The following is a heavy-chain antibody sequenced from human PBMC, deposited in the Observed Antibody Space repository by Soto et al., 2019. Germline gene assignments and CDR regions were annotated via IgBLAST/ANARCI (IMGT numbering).Heavy chain of an antibody. CDR2: ISAYNGNT. V-gene: IGHV1-18*01. J-gene: IGHJ6*02. CDR3: ARACSGGSCSEAKEYYYYGMDV. D-gene: IGHD2-15*01. Sequence: GASVKVSCKASGYTFTSYGISWVRQAPGQGLEWMGWISAYNGNTNYAQKLQGRVTMTTDTSTSTAYMELSSLRSEDTAVYYCARACSGGSCSEAKEYYYYGMDVWGQGTTVTVSS. CDR1: GYTFTSYG.